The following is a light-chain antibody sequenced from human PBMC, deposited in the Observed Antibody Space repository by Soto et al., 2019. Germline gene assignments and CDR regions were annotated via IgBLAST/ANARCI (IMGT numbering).Light chain of an antibody. Sequence: EIVLTQSPATLSLSPGERATLSCRASQSVSSYLAWYQQKPGQAPRLLIYDASNRATGIPARFSGSVSGTDFTLTISSLEPEDFAVYYCQQRRNWPITFGGGTKVDIK. CDR3: QQRRNWPIT. V-gene: IGKV3-11*01. CDR1: QSVSSY. CDR2: DAS. J-gene: IGKJ4*01.